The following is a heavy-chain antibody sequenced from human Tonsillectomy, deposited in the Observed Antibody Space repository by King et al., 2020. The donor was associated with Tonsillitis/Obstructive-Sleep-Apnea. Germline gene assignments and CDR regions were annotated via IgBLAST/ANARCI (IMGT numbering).Heavy chain of an antibody. Sequence: DVQLVESGGGLVQPGGSLRLSCAASGFTFSSYEMNWVRQAPGKGLEWVSYISSSGSTIYYADSVKGRFTISRDNAKNSLYLQMNSLRAEDTAVYYCAREGCSSTCCYDYWGQGTLVTVSS. V-gene: IGHV3-48*03. J-gene: IGHJ4*02. CDR1: GFTFSSYE. CDR3: AREGCSSTCCYDY. D-gene: IGHD2-2*01. CDR2: ISSSGSTI.